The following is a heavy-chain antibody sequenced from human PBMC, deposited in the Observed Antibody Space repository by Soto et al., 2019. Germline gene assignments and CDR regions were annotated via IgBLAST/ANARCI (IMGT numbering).Heavy chain of an antibody. D-gene: IGHD4-4*01. J-gene: IGHJ6*02. V-gene: IGHV3-30*03. CDR2: ISYDGSNK. CDR1: GLTFSSYG. Sequence: GGSLRLSCAASGLTFSSYGMHWVRQAPGKGLEWVAVISYDGSNKYYADSVKGRFTISRDNSKNTLYLQMNSLRAEDTAVYYCARVDYSNFPSYGMDVWGQGTTVTVSS. CDR3: ARVDYSNFPSYGMDV.